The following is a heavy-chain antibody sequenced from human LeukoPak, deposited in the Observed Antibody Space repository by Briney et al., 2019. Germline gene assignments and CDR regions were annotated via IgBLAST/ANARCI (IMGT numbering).Heavy chain of an antibody. V-gene: IGHV4-39*07. CDR3: ARVRYCSSTSCYEFGY. CDR2: IYYSGST. Sequence: PSETLSLTCTVSGGSISSSSYYWGWIRQPPGKGLEWIGSIYYSGSTYYNPSLKSRVTISVDTSKNQFSLKLSSVTAADTAVYYCARVRYCSSTSCYEFGYWGQGTLVTVSS. J-gene: IGHJ4*02. CDR1: GGSISSSSYY. D-gene: IGHD2-2*01.